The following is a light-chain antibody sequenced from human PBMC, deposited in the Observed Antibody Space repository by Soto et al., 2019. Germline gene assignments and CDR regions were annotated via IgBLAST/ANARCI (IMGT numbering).Light chain of an antibody. J-gene: IGKJ5*01. CDR1: ETVSRSY. CDR2: ETS. Sequence: EIVLTQSPGTLSLSPGERATLSCRASETVSRSYLAWYQQKPGQGPRLLIYETSRRATGIPDRFSGGGSGTDFTLAISRLEPEDFALYYCQQYDGSPITFGQGTRLAIK. V-gene: IGKV3-20*01. CDR3: QQYDGSPIT.